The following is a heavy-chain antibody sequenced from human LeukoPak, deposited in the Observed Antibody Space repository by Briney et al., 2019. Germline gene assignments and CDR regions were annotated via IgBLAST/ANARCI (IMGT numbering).Heavy chain of an antibody. CDR3: ARHGSSTVVTPEGDDVMSINYFDY. V-gene: IGHV4-34*01. J-gene: IGHJ4*02. Sequence: SETLSLTCAVYGGSFSGYYWSWIRQPPGKGLEWIGEINHSGSTNYNPSLKSRVTISVDTSKNQFSLKLSSVTAADTAVYYCARHGSSTVVTPEGDDVMSINYFDYWGQGTLVTVSS. CDR2: INHSGST. D-gene: IGHD4-23*01. CDR1: GGSFSGYY.